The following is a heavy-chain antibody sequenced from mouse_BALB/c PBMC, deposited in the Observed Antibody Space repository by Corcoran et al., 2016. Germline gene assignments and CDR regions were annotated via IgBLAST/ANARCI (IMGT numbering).Heavy chain of an antibody. V-gene: IGHV14-3*02. D-gene: IGHD3-1*01. CDR2: IDPANGNT. J-gene: IGHJ3*01. Sequence: EVQLQQSGAELVKPGASVKLSCTASGFNIKDTYMHWVKQRPEQGLEGIGRIDPANGNTKYDPKFQGKATITADTSSNTAYLQLSSLTSEDTAVYYCASSSGYAWFAYRGQGTLVTVSA. CDR1: GFNIKDTY. CDR3: ASSSGYAWFAY.